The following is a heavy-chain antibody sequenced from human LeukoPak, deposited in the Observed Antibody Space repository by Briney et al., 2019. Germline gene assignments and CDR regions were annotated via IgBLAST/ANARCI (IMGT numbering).Heavy chain of an antibody. CDR2: IYYSGST. D-gene: IGHD2-2*01. V-gene: IGHV4-31*03. J-gene: IGHJ5*02. Sequence: LSLTCTVSGGSISSGGYYWTWIRQPPGKGLEWIGYIYYSGSTYYNPSLKSRVTISVDTSKNQFSLKLSSVTAADTAVYYCARDQQYCSSTSCYDWFDPWGQGTLVTVSS. CDR1: GGSISSGGYY. CDR3: ARDQQYCSSTSCYDWFDP.